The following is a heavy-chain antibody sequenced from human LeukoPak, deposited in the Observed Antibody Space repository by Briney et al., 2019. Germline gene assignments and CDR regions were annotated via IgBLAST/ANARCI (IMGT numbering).Heavy chain of an antibody. Sequence: GGSLRLSCAASGFTFSSYAMHWVRQAPGKGLEWVAVISYDGSNKYYADSVKGRSTISRDNSKNTLYLQMNSLRAEDTAVYYCARGGGAGRGYSSGWDAFDIWGQGTMVTVSS. J-gene: IGHJ3*02. CDR2: ISYDGSNK. V-gene: IGHV3-30-3*01. CDR1: GFTFSSYA. CDR3: ARGGGAGRGYSSGWDAFDI. D-gene: IGHD6-19*01.